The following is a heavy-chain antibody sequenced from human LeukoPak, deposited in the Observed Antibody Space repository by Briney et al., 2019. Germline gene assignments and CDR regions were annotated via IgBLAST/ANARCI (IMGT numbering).Heavy chain of an antibody. J-gene: IGHJ6*03. CDR3: AKDDCSSTSCYWGDYYYYMDV. Sequence: PGGSLRLSCAASGFTFSSYGMHWVRQAPRKGLGWVAFIRYDGSNKYYAAPVKGRFTISRENSKNTLYLQMNCLRAEDKAVYYCAKDDCSSTSCYWGDYYYYMDVWGKGTTVTVSS. CDR2: IRYDGSNK. V-gene: IGHV3-30*02. CDR1: GFTFSSYG. D-gene: IGHD2-2*01.